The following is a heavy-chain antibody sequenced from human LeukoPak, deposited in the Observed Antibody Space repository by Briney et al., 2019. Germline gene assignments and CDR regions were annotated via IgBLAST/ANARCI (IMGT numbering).Heavy chain of an antibody. CDR2: MNPNSGNT. CDR3: ARSSPVDYYYYYMDV. Sequence: GASVKVSCKASGYTFTGYYMHWARQATGQGLEWMGWMNPNSGNTGYAQKFQGRVTITRNTSISTAYMELSSLRSEDTAVYYCARSSPVDYYYYYMDVWGKGTTVTVSS. J-gene: IGHJ6*03. CDR1: GYTFTGYY. V-gene: IGHV1-8*03.